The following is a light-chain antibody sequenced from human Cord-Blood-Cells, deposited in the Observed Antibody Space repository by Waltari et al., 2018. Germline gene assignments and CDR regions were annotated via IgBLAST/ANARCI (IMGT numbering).Light chain of an antibody. J-gene: IGLJ3*02. CDR1: SLSSYY. Sequence: SSELTQDPAVSVALGQTVRITCLGDSLSSYYASWYQQKPGQAPVLFIFGKNNRPSGIPDRFSGASSGNTASLTITGAQAEDEADYYCNSRDSSGNHLVFGGGTKLTVL. V-gene: IGLV3-19*01. CDR2: GKN. CDR3: NSRDSSGNHLV.